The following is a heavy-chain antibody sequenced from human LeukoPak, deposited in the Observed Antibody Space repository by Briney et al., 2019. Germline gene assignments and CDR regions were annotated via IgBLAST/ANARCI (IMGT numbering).Heavy chain of an antibody. CDR1: GFTFSSYW. J-gene: IGHJ4*02. CDR2: IKQDGSEK. D-gene: IGHD2-2*01. Sequence: GGSLRLSCAASGFTFSSYWMSWVRQAPGKGLEWVANIKQDGSEKYYVDSVKGRFTISRDNAKNSLYLQMNSLRAEDTAVYYCARDSRLDYCSSTSCSFDYWGQGTLVTVSS. CDR3: ARDSRLDYCSSTSCSFDY. V-gene: IGHV3-7*01.